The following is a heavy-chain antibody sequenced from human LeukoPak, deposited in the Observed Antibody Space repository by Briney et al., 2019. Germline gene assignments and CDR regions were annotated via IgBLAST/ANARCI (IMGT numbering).Heavy chain of an antibody. CDR2: MNPNSGNT. D-gene: IGHD3-16*02. Sequence: GAPVKVSCKASGYTFTSYDINWVRQATGQGLEWMGWMNPNSGNTGYAQKFRGRVTMTRNTSISTAYMELSSLRSEDTAVYYCARSPGRLGELSPWGQGTLVTVSS. J-gene: IGHJ5*02. CDR3: ARSPGRLGELSP. V-gene: IGHV1-8*01. CDR1: GYTFTSYD.